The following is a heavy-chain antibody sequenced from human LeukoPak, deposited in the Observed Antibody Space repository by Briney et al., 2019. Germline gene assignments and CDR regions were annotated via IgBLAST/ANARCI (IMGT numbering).Heavy chain of an antibody. CDR2: ISYDGSNK. D-gene: IGHD5-18*01. CDR1: GFTFSSYG. CDR3: AKDVYVDTAVGY. Sequence: GRSLRLSCAASGFTFSSYGMHWVRQAPGKGLEWVAVISYDGSNKYYADSVKGRFTISRDNSKNTLYLQMNSLRAEDTAVYYCAKDVYVDTAVGYWGQGTLVTVSS. J-gene: IGHJ4*02. V-gene: IGHV3-30*18.